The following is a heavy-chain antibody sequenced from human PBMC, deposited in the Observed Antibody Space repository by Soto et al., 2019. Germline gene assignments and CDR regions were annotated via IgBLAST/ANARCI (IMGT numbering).Heavy chain of an antibody. V-gene: IGHV3-48*03. CDR2: ISSSGTTI. Sequence: GGSLRLSCAASGFTFSSYEMNWVRQAPGKGLEWVSYISSSGTTIYYADSVKGRFTISRDNAKNSLYLQMNSLRAEDTAVYYCARDSSRRLLSHHYYYGMDVWGQGTTVTVSS. CDR3: ARDSSRRLLSHHYYYGMDV. D-gene: IGHD3-10*01. CDR1: GFTFSSYE. J-gene: IGHJ6*02.